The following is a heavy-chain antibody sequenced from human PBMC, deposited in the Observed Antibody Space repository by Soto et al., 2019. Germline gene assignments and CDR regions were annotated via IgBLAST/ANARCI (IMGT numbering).Heavy chain of an antibody. CDR2: ISYDGSNK. CDR3: ARGYCSSTSCYFYYGMDV. Sequence: QVQLVESGGGVVQPGRSLRLSCAASGFTFSSYAMHWVRQAPGKGLEWVAVISYDGSNKYYADSVKGRFTISRDNSKNTLYLQMNSLRAEDTVVYYCARGYCSSTSCYFYYGMDVWGQGTTVTVSS. J-gene: IGHJ6*02. D-gene: IGHD2-2*01. CDR1: GFTFSSYA. V-gene: IGHV3-30-3*01.